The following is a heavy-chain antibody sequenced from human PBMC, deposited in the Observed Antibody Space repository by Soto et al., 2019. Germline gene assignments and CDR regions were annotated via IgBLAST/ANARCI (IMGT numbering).Heavy chain of an antibody. CDR3: ARVETLGPLNWFDP. D-gene: IGHD1-1*01. J-gene: IGHJ5*02. Sequence: ASVKVSCKASGHSFTNNDVSWVRQATGQGLEWMGWMNPGSGDTGYAQKFQGRVTMTRDISIATAYMELSILRSDDTAIYYFARVETLGPLNWFDPWGQGTMVTVSS. CDR1: GHSFTNND. CDR2: MNPGSGDT. V-gene: IGHV1-8*01.